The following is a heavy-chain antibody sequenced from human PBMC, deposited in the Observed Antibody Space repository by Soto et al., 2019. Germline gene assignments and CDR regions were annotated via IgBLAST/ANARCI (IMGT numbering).Heavy chain of an antibody. Sequence: EVQLVESGGGLVQPGGSLRLSCAVSGFTVSSHYINWVRQAPGKGLDWVSVIYNSGTSFYADSVKGRFTVSRDTAKNSVFLQMSSLRAEDTAVYFCARGTWIVRGLIPDAFDIWGQGTMVTVSS. D-gene: IGHD3-10*01. CDR2: IYNSGTS. V-gene: IGHV3-66*01. J-gene: IGHJ3*02. CDR1: GFTVSSHY. CDR3: ARGTWIVRGLIPDAFDI.